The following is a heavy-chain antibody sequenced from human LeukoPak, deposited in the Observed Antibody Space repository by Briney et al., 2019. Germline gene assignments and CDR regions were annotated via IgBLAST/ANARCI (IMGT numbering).Heavy chain of an antibody. V-gene: IGHV4-59*12. J-gene: IGHJ4*02. CDR2: IYYSGST. Sequence: SETLSLTCTVSGGSISSYYWSWIRQPPGKGLEWIGYIYYSGSTNYNPSLESRVTISVDTSKNQLSLKLSSVTAADTAVYYCAREGELDYFDYWGQGTLVTVSS. CDR1: GGSISSYY. D-gene: IGHD2/OR15-2a*01. CDR3: AREGELDYFDY.